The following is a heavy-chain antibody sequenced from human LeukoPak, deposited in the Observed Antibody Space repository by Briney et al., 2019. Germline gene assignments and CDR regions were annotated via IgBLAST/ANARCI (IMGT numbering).Heavy chain of an antibody. D-gene: IGHD3-22*01. CDR1: GYTFTNYD. CDR2: MNPNSGSS. V-gene: IGHV1-8*01. J-gene: IGHJ5*02. CDR3: ARMYYYGSSINPNWFDP. Sequence: ASVKVSCKASGYTFTNYDINWVRQATGQGLEWMGWMNPNSGSSGYAQKFQGRVTMTRDTSINAAYMELNSLTSEDTAIYYCARMYYYGSSINPNWFDPWGQGTLVTVSS.